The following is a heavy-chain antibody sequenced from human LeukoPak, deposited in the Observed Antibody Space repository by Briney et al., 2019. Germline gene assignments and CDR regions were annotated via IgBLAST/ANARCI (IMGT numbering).Heavy chain of an antibody. CDR3: AKQGGAARPSYYYYYYMDV. CDR2: ISWNSGSI. CDR1: GSTFDDYA. D-gene: IGHD6-6*01. Sequence: GGSLRLSCAASGSTFDDYAMHWVRQAPGKGLEWVSGISWNSGSIGYADSVKGRFTISRDNAKNSLYLQMNSLRAEDMALYYCAKQGGAARPSYYYYYYMDVWGKGTTVTVSS. V-gene: IGHV3-9*03. J-gene: IGHJ6*03.